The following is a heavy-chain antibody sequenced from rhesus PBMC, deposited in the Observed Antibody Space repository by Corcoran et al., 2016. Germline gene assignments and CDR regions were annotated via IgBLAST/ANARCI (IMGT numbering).Heavy chain of an antibody. CDR3: ASYGSNPFDY. J-gene: IGHJ4*01. CDR2: IYGSGSST. Sequence: QVQLQESGPGLVKPSETLSLTCTGAGGSISDSYYWHGLRQPPGKGLEWIGYIYGSGSSTNYNPSLKSRVTLSVDTSKNQLSLKLSSVTAADTAVYYCASYGSNPFDYWGQGVLVTVSS. D-gene: IGHD4-29*01. V-gene: IGHV4S11*01. CDR1: GGSISDSYY.